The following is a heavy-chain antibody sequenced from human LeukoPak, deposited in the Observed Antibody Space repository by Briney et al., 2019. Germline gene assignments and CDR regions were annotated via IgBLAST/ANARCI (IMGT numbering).Heavy chain of an antibody. CDR2: INPNSGGT. J-gene: IGHJ4*02. Sequence: ASVKVSCKASGYTFTGHYMHWVRQAPGQGLEWMGWINPNSGGTNYAQKFQGRVTMTRDTSISTAYMELSRLRSDDTAVYYCARDKVAVAANLFDYWGQGTLVTVSS. CDR3: ARDKVAVAANLFDY. D-gene: IGHD6-13*01. CDR1: GYTFTGHY. V-gene: IGHV1-2*02.